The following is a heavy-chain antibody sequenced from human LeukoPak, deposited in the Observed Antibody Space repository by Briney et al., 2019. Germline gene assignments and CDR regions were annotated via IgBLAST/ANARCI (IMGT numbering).Heavy chain of an antibody. V-gene: IGHV3-23*01. Sequence: GGSLRLSCAASGFTFSSYGMSWVRQAPGKGLEWVSAISGSGGSTYYADSVKGRFTISRDNSKNTLYLQMNSLRAEDTAVYYCAKECLRRSRGKNWFDPWGQGTQVTVSS. CDR2: ISGSGGST. CDR1: GFTFSSYG. J-gene: IGHJ5*02. D-gene: IGHD6-19*01. CDR3: AKECLRRSRGKNWFDP.